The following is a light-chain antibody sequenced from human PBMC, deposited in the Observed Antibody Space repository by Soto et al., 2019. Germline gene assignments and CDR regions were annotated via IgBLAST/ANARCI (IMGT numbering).Light chain of an antibody. CDR2: DAS. Sequence: VGERVPLTCRASQSISRWLAWYQQKPGKAPKALIYDASTVRSGVPSRLSGGGSGTEFTLTISSLQPDDFATYYCQQYHTYSSFGQGRPMEMK. CDR1: QSISRW. J-gene: IGKJ5*01. CDR3: QQYHTYSS. V-gene: IGKV1-5*01.